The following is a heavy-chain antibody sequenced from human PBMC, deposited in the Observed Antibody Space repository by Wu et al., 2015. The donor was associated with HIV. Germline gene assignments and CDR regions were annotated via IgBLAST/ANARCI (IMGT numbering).Heavy chain of an antibody. V-gene: IGHV1-69*18. CDR2: IIPIFGTA. D-gene: IGHD2-2*01. Sequence: QVQLVQSGAEVKKPGSSVKVSCKASGGTFSSYAISWVRQAPGQGLEWMGRIIPIFGTANYAQKFQGRVTITADESTSTAYMELSSLRSEDTAVYYCASPGSSTSCSEAPGGIAPCYFDYWGQGTLVTVSS. CDR3: ASPGSSTSCSEAPGGIAPCYFDY. CDR1: GGTFSSYA. J-gene: IGHJ4*02.